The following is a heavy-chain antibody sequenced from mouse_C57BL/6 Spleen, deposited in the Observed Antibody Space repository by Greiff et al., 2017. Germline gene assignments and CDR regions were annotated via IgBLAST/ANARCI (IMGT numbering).Heavy chain of an antibody. CDR3: ARSTTVVAYWYFDV. Sequence: QVQLKQPGAELVRPGSSVKLSCKASGYTFTSYWMDWVKQRPGQGLEWIGNIYPSDSETHYNQKFKDKATVTVDKSSSTAYMQLSSLTSEDSAVYYCARSTTVVAYWYFDVWGTGTTVTVSS. CDR1: GYTFTSYW. V-gene: IGHV1-61*01. CDR2: IYPSDSET. J-gene: IGHJ1*03. D-gene: IGHD1-1*01.